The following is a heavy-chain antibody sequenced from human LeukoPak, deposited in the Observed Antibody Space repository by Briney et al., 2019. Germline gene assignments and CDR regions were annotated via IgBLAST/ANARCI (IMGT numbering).Heavy chain of an antibody. CDR2: IYYSGST. V-gene: IGHV4-39*01. CDR1: GGSISSCSYY. J-gene: IGHJ6*03. Sequence: SETLSLTCTVSGGSISSCSYYWGWIRQPPGKGLEWIGSIYYSGSTYYNPSLKSRVTISVDTSKNQFSLKLSSVTAADTAVYYCTRGSIAYYYMDVWGKGTTVTISS. D-gene: IGHD3-22*01. CDR3: TRGSIAYYYMDV.